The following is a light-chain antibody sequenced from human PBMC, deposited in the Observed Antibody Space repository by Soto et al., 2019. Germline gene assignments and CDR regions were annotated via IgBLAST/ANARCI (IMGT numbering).Light chain of an antibody. J-gene: IGKJ1*01. CDR3: MQGLETPT. CDR1: ESLLHSIGYNY. Sequence: DTVMTQSPLSLSVTPGEPASISCRSSESLLHSIGYNYLDWYLQKPGQSPQLLIYLGSNRASGVPDRFSGSGSGTDFTLKISRVEADDVGVYYCMQGLETPTFGQGTKVEIK. V-gene: IGKV2-28*01. CDR2: LGS.